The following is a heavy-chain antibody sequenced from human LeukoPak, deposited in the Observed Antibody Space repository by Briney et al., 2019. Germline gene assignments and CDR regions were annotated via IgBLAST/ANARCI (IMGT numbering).Heavy chain of an antibody. CDR3: ARDGGSGSYYMFSGYYYYMDV. Sequence: GGSLRLSCAAPGFTFSDYYMSWIRQAPGKGLEWVSYISSSGSTIYYADSVKGRFTISRDNAKNSLYLQMNSLRAEDTAVYYCARDGGSGSYYMFSGYYYYMDVWGKGTTVTVSS. CDR2: ISSSGSTI. J-gene: IGHJ6*03. V-gene: IGHV3-11*01. D-gene: IGHD3-10*01. CDR1: GFTFSDYY.